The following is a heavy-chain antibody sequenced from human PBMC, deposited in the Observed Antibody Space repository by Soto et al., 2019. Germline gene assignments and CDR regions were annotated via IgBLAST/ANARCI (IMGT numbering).Heavy chain of an antibody. V-gene: IGHV1-24*01. D-gene: IGHD1-26*01. CDR2: FDPEDGET. CDR1: GYTLTEFS. Sequence: ASVKVSCKVSGYTLTEFSMHLVRQAPGKGLEWMGGFDPEDGETIYAQKFQGRVTMTEDTSTDTAYMELSSLRSEDTAVYYCATENSGSYYAPLVYWGQGTLVTVSS. CDR3: ATENSGSYYAPLVY. J-gene: IGHJ4*02.